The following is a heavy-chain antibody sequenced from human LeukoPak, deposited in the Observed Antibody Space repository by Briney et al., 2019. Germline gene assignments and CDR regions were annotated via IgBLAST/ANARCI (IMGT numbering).Heavy chain of an antibody. CDR1: GYTFTGYY. V-gene: IGHV1-2*02. J-gene: IGHJ4*02. CDR3: ARESTYVVGATLFDY. D-gene: IGHD1-26*01. CDR2: INPNSGGT. Sequence: GGSLRLSCAASGYTFTGYYMHWVRQAPGQGLEWMGWINPNSGGTNYAQKFQGRVTMTRDTSISTAYMELSRLRSDDTAVYYCARESTYVVGATLFDYWGQGTLVTVSS.